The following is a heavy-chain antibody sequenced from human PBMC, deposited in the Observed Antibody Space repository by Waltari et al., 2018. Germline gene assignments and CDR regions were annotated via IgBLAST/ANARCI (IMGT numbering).Heavy chain of an antibody. Sequence: EVPLVQSGAEVKKPGESLKISCKGSGSTFTSYWIGWVRQLPGKGLDWMGIIYPGDSDTRYNPSFQDQVTISADKSVSTAYLQWSNLKASDNAMFYCARLRSVSSSWYFDFWGQGTLVIVGS. CDR2: IYPGDSDT. D-gene: IGHD6-13*01. V-gene: IGHV5-51*01. CDR1: GSTFTSYW. CDR3: ARLRSVSSSWYFDF. J-gene: IGHJ4*02.